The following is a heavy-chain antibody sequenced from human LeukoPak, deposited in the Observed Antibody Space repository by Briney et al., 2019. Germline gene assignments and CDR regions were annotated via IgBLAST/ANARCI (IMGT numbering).Heavy chain of an antibody. D-gene: IGHD2-21*02. J-gene: IGHJ4*02. CDR1: GFTFSSYW. V-gene: IGHV3-74*01. CDR2: INSDGSST. CDR3: ARGAYCGGDCHFDY. Sequence: PGGSLRLSCAASGFTFSSYWMHWVRQAPGKGLVWVSRINSDGSSTSYADSVKGRFTISRDNGKNTLYLQMNSLRAEDTAVYYCARGAYCGGDCHFDYWGQGTLVTVSS.